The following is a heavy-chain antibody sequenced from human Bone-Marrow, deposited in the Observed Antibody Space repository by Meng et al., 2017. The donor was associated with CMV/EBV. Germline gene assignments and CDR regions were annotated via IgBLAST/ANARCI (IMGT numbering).Heavy chain of an antibody. CDR1: VSSTRAA. CDR2: TYYRSKWYN. J-gene: IGHJ4*02. CDR3: ARAGLRFLEWLSNFDY. V-gene: IGHV6-1*01. D-gene: IGHD3-3*01. Sequence: VSSTRAAWNWIRQSPSRGLEWLGRTYYRSKWYNDYAVSVKSRITINPDTSKNQFSLQLNSVTPEDTAVYYCARAGLRFLEWLSNFDYWGQGTLVTVSS.